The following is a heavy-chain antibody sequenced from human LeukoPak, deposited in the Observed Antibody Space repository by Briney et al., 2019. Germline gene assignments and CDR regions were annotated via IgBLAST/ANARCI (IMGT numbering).Heavy chain of an antibody. V-gene: IGHV4-39*07. CDR2: IYYSGST. CDR3: AELGITMIGGV. J-gene: IGHJ6*04. D-gene: IGHD3-10*02. Sequence: SETLSLTCTVSGGSISSSSYYWGWIRQPPGKGLEWIGSIYYSGSTYYNPSLKSRVTISVDTSKNQFSLKLSSVTAADTAVYYCAELGITMIGGVWGKGTTVTISS. CDR1: GGSISSSSYY.